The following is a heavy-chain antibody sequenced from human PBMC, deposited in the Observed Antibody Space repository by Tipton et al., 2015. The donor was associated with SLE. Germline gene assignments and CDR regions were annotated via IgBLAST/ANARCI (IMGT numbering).Heavy chain of an antibody. D-gene: IGHD6-13*01. J-gene: IGHJ4*02. CDR2: INHSGST. V-gene: IGHV4-59*01. Sequence: LRLSCTVSGGSISSYYWSWIRQPPGKGLEWIGEINHSGSTNYNPSLKSRVTISVDTSKNQFSLKLSSVTAADTAVYYCARDKRYSSSGRGFDYWGQGTLVTVSS. CDR3: ARDKRYSSSGRGFDY. CDR1: GGSISSYY.